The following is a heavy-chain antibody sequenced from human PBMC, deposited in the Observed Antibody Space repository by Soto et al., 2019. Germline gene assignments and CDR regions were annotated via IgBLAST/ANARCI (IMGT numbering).Heavy chain of an antibody. CDR1: GDTFSSYA. Sequence: QVQLVQSGAEVKKPGSSVKFSCKASGDTFSSYAISWVRQSPGQVLEWMGGIIPIFGTANYAQKFQGRVTITADESTSTAYMELSSLRYEDTAVYYCARDGSGYRSRASPMDVWGQGTTVTVSS. CDR3: ARDGSGYRSRASPMDV. CDR2: IIPIFGTA. V-gene: IGHV1-69*01. J-gene: IGHJ6*02. D-gene: IGHD3-22*01.